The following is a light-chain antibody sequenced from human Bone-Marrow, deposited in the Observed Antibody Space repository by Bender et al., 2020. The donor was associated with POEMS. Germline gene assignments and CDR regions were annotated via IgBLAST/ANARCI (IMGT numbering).Light chain of an antibody. V-gene: IGLV2-14*03. J-gene: IGLJ2*01. CDR1: SSDVGGYNY. CDR3: CSYAGSNTFVV. Sequence: QSALTQPASVSGSPGQSITISCTGTSSDVGGYNYVSWYQQHPGKAPKLMIYDVSNRPSGVSDRFSGSRSGNTASLTISGLQAEDEVDYYCCSYAGSNTFVVIGGGTRLTVL. CDR2: DVS.